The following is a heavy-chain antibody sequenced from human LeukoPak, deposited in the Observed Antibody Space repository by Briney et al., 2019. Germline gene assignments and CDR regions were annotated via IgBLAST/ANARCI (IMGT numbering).Heavy chain of an antibody. Sequence: SETLSLTCTVSGGSIRSFYWSWIRQPPGKGLEWIGYIYYSGNTNYNPSLKSRVTISVDTSKNQFSLKVSSVTAADTAVYYCAGGGNSYGYLDYWDQGTLVTVSS. V-gene: IGHV4-59*01. CDR2: IYYSGNT. CDR1: GGSIRSFY. CDR3: AGGGNSYGYLDY. J-gene: IGHJ4*02. D-gene: IGHD5-18*01.